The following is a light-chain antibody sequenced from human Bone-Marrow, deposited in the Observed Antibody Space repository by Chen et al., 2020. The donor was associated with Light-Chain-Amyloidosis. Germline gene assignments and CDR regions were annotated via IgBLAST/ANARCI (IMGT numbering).Light chain of an antibody. CDR2: SDA. CDR3: AAWDDSLNSYV. J-gene: IGLJ1*01. CDR1: NSHIGGNP. Sequence: QSVLTQPPLPSGTPGQRVPISCSGSNSHIGGNPVNWYQQFPGTAPNILLYSDAQRPSGVPDRFAGSKSGTSASLAISGLQSDDEADYYWAAWDDSLNSYVFGAGTQVTVL. V-gene: IGLV1-44*01.